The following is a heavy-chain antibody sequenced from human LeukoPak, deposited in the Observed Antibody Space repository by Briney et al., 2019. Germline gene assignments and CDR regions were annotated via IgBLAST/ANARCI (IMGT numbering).Heavy chain of an antibody. CDR1: GYTFTGYY. CDR3: RSGYSLGNFDF. V-gene: IGHV1-2*02. Sequence: GASVKVSCKASGYTFTGYYMHWVRQAPGQGLEWMGWIDPNSGGTKYAQRFQGRLTLTRDTSISTAYMELSSLTSDDTAIYYCRSGYSLGNFDFWGQGTLVTVSS. CDR2: IDPNSGGT. D-gene: IGHD5-18*01. J-gene: IGHJ4*02.